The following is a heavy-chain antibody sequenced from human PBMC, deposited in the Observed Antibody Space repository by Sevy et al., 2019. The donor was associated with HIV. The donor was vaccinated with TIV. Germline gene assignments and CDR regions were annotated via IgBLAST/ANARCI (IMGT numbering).Heavy chain of an antibody. CDR3: AKDINRGCDGINCYPYYYYFYGLDV. V-gene: IGHV3-9*01. D-gene: IGHD2-21*01. Sequence: GGSLRLSCAASGFPFNDHAMHWVRQVPGKGLEWVSGVSWNSRHIGYADSVKGRFTISRDNANHFLYLEMNSLRPEDTAFYYCAKDINRGCDGINCYPYYYYFYGLDVWGQGTTVTVSS. CDR2: VSWNSRHI. CDR1: GFPFNDHA. J-gene: IGHJ6*02.